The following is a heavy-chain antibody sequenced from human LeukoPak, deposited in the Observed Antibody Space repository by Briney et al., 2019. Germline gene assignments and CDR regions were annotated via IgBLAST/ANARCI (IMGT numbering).Heavy chain of an antibody. J-gene: IGHJ4*02. CDR1: GVSFSGYY. CDR2: INHSGST. V-gene: IGHV4-34*01. Sequence: PSETLSLTCAVYGVSFSGYYWSWIRQPPGKGLEWIGEINHSGSTNHNPSLKSRVTISVDTSKKQFSLKLSSVTAADTAVYYCARGLSAVVYWGQGTLVTVSS. CDR3: ARGLSAVVY. D-gene: IGHD3-16*02.